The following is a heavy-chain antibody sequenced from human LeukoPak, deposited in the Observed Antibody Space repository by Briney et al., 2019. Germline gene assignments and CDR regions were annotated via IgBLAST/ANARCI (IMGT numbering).Heavy chain of an antibody. D-gene: IGHD2/OR15-2a*01. J-gene: IGHJ4*02. CDR1: GFTFSSYA. CDR2: ISGSGGSI. CDR3: AKLTIWQRDFDY. V-gene: IGHV3-23*01. Sequence: GGSLRLSCAASGFTFSSYAMSWVRQAPGKGLEWVSAISGSGGSIYYADSVKGRFTISRDNSKNTLYLQMNSLRAEDTATYCCAKLTIWQRDFDYWGQGTLVTVSS.